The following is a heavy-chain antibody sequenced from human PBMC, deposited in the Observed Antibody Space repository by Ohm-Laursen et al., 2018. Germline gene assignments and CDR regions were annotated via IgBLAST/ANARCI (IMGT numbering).Heavy chain of an antibody. Sequence: GSLRLSCTASGFTFRDYWMSWVRQAPGKGLEWVTNIKQDGSDKHYLDSVKGRFTISRDNAQNSVYLQMNSLRVEDTAIYYCVWANYFDYWGQGTLVTVSS. J-gene: IGHJ4*02. CDR1: GFTFRDYW. CDR3: VWANYFDY. V-gene: IGHV3-7*04. D-gene: IGHD2-8*01. CDR2: IKQDGSDK.